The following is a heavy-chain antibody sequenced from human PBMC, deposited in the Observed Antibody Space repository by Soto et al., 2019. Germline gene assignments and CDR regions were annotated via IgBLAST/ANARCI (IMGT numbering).Heavy chain of an antibody. V-gene: IGHV3-74*01. Sequence: PGGSLRLSCAASGFTFSAYWMHWVRQAPGKGLVWVSCVNSDGSTSYADSVEGRFTISRDNAKNTLYLHMTSLRAEDTATYYCISRLPTTRGRADYWGQGTLVTVSS. J-gene: IGHJ4*02. CDR1: GFTFSAYW. D-gene: IGHD2-8*02. CDR3: ISRLPTTRGRADY. CDR2: VNSDGST.